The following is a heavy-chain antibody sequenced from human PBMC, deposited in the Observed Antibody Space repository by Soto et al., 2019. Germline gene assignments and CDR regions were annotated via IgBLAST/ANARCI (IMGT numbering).Heavy chain of an antibody. V-gene: IGHV2-5*02. Sequence: QITLKESGPTLVKPTQTLTLTCTFSGFSLSTSGVGVGWIRQPPGKALEWLALIYWDDDKRYSPSLKSRLTITKDTYKNQVVLTMTNMDPVDTATYYCAHLDQYVWGSYRAIDYWGQGTLVTVSS. J-gene: IGHJ4*02. CDR3: AHLDQYVWGSYRAIDY. D-gene: IGHD3-16*02. CDR2: IYWDDDK. CDR1: GFSLSTSGVG.